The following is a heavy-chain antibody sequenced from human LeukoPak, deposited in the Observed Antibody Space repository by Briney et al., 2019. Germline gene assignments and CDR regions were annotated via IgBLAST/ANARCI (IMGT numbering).Heavy chain of an antibody. Sequence: GGSLRLSCAASGFSFITYNMNWVRQAPGKGLDWVSSISPGSNYIYYADSVKGRFTISRDNAKNSLYLQMNSLRAEDTALYYCARGSVGLQRNDWFDPWGQGTLVTVSS. CDR2: ISPGSNYI. CDR1: GFSFITYN. J-gene: IGHJ5*02. D-gene: IGHD4-11*01. V-gene: IGHV3-21*01. CDR3: ARGSVGLQRNDWFDP.